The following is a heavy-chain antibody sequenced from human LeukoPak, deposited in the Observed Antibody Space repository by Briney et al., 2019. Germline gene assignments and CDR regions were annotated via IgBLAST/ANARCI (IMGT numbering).Heavy chain of an antibody. CDR2: ISYDGSNK. CDR1: GFTFSSYG. J-gene: IGHJ6*03. V-gene: IGHV3-30*03. CDR3: ARIAMLRGVTHMDV. D-gene: IGHD3-10*01. Sequence: GGSLRLSCAASGFTFSSYGMHWVRQAPGKGLEWVAVISYDGSNKYYADSVKGRFTISRDNSKNTQYLQMNSLRAEDTALYYCARIAMLRGVTHMDVWGKGTTVTISS.